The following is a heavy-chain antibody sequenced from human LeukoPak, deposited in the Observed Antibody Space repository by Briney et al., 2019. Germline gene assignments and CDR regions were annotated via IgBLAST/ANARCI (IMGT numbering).Heavy chain of an antibody. Sequence: GGSLRLSCAASGFTFSSYAMSWVRQAPGKGLEWVSAISGSGGSTYYADSVKGRFTISRDNSKNTLYLQMNSLRAEDTAVYYCAKDGEGYSSGWYNWFDPWGQGTLVTVSS. D-gene: IGHD6-19*01. CDR3: AKDGEGYSSGWYNWFDP. V-gene: IGHV3-23*01. J-gene: IGHJ5*02. CDR1: GFTFSSYA. CDR2: ISGSGGST.